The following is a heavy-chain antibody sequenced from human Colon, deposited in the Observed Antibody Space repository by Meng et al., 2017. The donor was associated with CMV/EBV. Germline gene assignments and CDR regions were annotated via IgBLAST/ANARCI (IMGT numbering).Heavy chain of an antibody. V-gene: IGHV3-15*07. CDR3: TTGWTQYFDF. D-gene: IGHD3/OR15-3a*01. J-gene: IGHJ4*02. CDR1: DFTLINAW. CDR2: IRSQTAGGTT. Sequence: EVQLVESGGGLVKPGGSLRLACVASDFTLINAWMNWVRQAPGKGLEWVARIRSQTAGGTTEYHAAVKGRFTVSRDDSKYTVYLHMNSLKIDDTAVYYCTTGWTQYFDFWGQGALVTVSS.